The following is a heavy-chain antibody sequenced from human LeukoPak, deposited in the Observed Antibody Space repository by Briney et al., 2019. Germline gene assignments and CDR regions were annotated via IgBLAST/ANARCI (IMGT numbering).Heavy chain of an antibody. J-gene: IGHJ4*02. CDR3: ARGAASRRSRSIVGASNIPFDY. Sequence: SETLSLTCTVSGGSISSSSYYWGWIRQPPGKGLEWIGSIYYSGSTYYNPSLKSRVTISVDTSKNQFSLKLSSVTAADTAVYYCARGAASRRSRSIVGASNIPFDYWGQGTLVTVSS. D-gene: IGHD1-26*01. CDR1: GGSISSSSYY. CDR2: IYYSGST. V-gene: IGHV4-39*07.